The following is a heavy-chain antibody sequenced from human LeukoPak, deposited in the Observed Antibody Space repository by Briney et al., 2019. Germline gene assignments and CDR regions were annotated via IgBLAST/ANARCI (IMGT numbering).Heavy chain of an antibody. CDR3: AKGIYSSGWSYFDY. Sequence: GGSLRLSCAASGFTFSNSAMSWVRKAPGKVLEWVSTLSGSGITTYYADSVKGRFTISRDNSKNTLYLQMNSLRAEDTAVYYCAKGIYSSGWSYFDYWGHGTLVTVSS. CDR1: GFTFSNSA. CDR2: LSGSGITT. V-gene: IGHV3-23*01. J-gene: IGHJ4*01. D-gene: IGHD6-19*01.